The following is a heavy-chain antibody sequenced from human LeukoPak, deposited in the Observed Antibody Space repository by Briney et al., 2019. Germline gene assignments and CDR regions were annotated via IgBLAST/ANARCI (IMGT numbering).Heavy chain of an antibody. D-gene: IGHD3-22*01. V-gene: IGHV1-18*01. CDR3: ARVRSYYDSSAYDY. Sequence: VASVKVSCKASGYTFTSYGISWVRQAPGQGLEWMGWISAYNGNTNYAQKLQGRVTMTTDTSTSTAYMELRSLRSDDTAVYYCARVRSYYDSSAYDYWSQGTLVTVSS. CDR1: GYTFTSYG. CDR2: ISAYNGNT. J-gene: IGHJ4*02.